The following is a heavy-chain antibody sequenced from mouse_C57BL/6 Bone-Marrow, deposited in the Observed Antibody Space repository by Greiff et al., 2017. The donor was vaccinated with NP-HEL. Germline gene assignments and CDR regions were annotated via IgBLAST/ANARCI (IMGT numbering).Heavy chain of an antibody. J-gene: IGHJ1*03. CDR3: AKNDYDGTGYWYFDV. V-gene: IGHV2-5*01. CDR1: GFSLTSYG. CDR2: IWRGGST. Sequence: QVQLKQSGPGLVQPSQSLSITCTVSGFSLTSYGVHWVRQSPGKGLEWLGVIWRGGSTDYNAAFMSRLSITKDNSKSQVFFKMNSLQADDTAIYYCAKNDYDGTGYWYFDVWGTGTTVTVSS. D-gene: IGHD2-4*01.